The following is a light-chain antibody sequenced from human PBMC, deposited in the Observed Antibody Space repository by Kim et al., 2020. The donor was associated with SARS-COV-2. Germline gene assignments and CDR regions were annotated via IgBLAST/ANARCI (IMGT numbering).Light chain of an antibody. J-gene: IGLJ1*01. CDR2: EVN. V-gene: IGLV2-14*01. Sequence: QSALTQPASVSGSPGQSITISCTGTTSDFGGYNYVSWYQQHPGKAPKLIIYEVNDRPPGVSNRFSGYKSGNTASLTISGLQAEDEADYYCSSYTSSSLYVFGTGTKVTVL. CDR1: TSDFGGYNY. CDR3: SSYTSSSLYV.